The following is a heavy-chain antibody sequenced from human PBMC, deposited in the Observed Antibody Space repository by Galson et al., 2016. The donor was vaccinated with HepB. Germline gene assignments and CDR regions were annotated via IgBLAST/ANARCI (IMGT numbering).Heavy chain of an antibody. V-gene: IGHV4-4*02. CDR1: GDSISSNNW. CDR2: IYHSGST. D-gene: IGHD2-2*01. CDR3: ARVEGGCSRTSCVLDP. Sequence: ETLSLTCAVSGDSISSNNWWTWVRQPPGKRPEWIGEIYHSGSTFYNPSLSSRVTISVDKSSNQYSLKLTSVTAADTAVYYCARVEGGCSRTSCVLDPWGQGTLVTVSS. J-gene: IGHJ5*02.